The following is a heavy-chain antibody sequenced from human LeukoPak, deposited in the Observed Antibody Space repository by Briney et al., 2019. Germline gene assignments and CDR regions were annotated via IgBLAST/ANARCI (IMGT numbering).Heavy chain of an antibody. D-gene: IGHD1-7*01. CDR3: AARTRIGITGTTEFY. J-gene: IGHJ4*02. CDR2: IIPIFGTA. CDR1: GGTFSSYA. Sequence: SVKVSCKASGGTFSSYAISWVRQAPGQGLEWMGGIIPIFGTANYAQKFQERVTITRDMSTSTAYMELSSLRSEDTAVYYCAARTRIGITGTTEFYWGQGTLVTVSS. V-gene: IGHV1-69*05.